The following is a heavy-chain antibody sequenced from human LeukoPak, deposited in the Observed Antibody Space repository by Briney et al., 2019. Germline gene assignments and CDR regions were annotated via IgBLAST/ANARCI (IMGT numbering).Heavy chain of an antibody. V-gene: IGHV1-69*01. CDR1: GGTFSRYA. CDR2: IIPIFGTA. Sequence: SVKVSCKASGGTFSRYAISWVRQAPGQGLEWMGGIIPIFGTANYAQKFQGRVTITADESTSTAYMELSSLRSEDTAVYYCARDAAPTIFGVVTLDYWGQGTLVTVSS. D-gene: IGHD3-3*01. J-gene: IGHJ4*02. CDR3: ARDAAPTIFGVVTLDY.